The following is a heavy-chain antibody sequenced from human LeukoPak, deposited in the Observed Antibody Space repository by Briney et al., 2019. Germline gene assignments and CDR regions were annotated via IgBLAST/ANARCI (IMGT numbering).Heavy chain of an antibody. V-gene: IGHV4-39*01. CDR3: ARFFYYDASLPPY. CDR1: GGYISTSNYY. CDR2: IYYSGRT. D-gene: IGHD3-16*01. J-gene: IGHJ4*02. Sequence: SETLSLTCSVSGGYISTSNYYWGWIRQPPRKGLEWIGTIYYSGRTYYNPSLQSRVTISLDTSQNQLSLQVRSVTVVDTAVYYCARFFYYDASLPPYWGQGTLVTVSS.